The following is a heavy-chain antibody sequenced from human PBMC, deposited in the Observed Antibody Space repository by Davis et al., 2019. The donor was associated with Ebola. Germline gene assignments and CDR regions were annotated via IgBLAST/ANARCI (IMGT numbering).Heavy chain of an antibody. CDR1: GYTFTTYA. D-gene: IGHD1-26*01. V-gene: IGHV1-3*04. CDR3: ARRGTYSLDY. CDR2: VNTANGNT. Sequence: ASVKVSCKASGYTFTTYALHWVRQAPGQRLEWMGWVNTANGNTEYSQKFQGRVTITRDTSASSTYMELSSLRSEDTAVYFCARRGTYSLDYWGQGIPVTVSS. J-gene: IGHJ4*02.